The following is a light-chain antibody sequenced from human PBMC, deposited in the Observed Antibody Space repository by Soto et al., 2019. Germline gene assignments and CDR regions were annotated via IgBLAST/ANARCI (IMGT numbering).Light chain of an antibody. V-gene: IGKV1-5*03. Sequence: DIQMTQSPSTLSGSVGDRVTITCRASQTISSWLAWYQQKPGKAPKLLIYKAPTLKSGVPSRFSGSGSGTKFTLTISSLQPDDFATYYCQHYNSYSEAFGQGTKV. CDR1: QTISSW. J-gene: IGKJ1*01. CDR2: KAP. CDR3: QHYNSYSEA.